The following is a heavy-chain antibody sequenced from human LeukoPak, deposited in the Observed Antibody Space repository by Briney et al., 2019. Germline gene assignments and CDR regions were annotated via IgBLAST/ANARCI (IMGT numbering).Heavy chain of an antibody. V-gene: IGHV1-18*01. CDR3: ARSAENWELQYDY. J-gene: IGHJ4*02. D-gene: IGHD1-26*01. CDR1: GSTFTSYG. CDR2: ISAYNGNT. Sequence: ASVKLSCKASGSTFTSYGFSWVRQAPGQGLEWMGWISAYNGNTNYAQKLQGRVTMTTDTSTSTAYMELRSLRSDDTAVYYCARSAENWELQYDYWGQGTLVTVSS.